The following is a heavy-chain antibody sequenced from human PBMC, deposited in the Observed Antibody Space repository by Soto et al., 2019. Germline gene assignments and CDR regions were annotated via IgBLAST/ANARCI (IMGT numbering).Heavy chain of an antibody. CDR2: LYDLDGS. CDR3: ATWHEREHAYDV. CDR1: GFTISGKKY. V-gene: IGHV3-53*01. D-gene: IGHD1-1*01. J-gene: IGHJ3*01. Sequence: DVQLVESGGGLIQPGESLRLSCAASGFTISGKKYVAWVRQAPGKGLEWLSALYDLDGSFYAASVKGRFTTSSDSSKTTVYLRMNDPRPDDTAVYYCATWHEREHAYDVWGQGTTVTVSS.